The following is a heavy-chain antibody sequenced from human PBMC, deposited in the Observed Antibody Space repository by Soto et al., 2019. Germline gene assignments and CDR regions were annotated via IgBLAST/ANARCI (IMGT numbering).Heavy chain of an antibody. CDR3: ATRYCISTSCHYYGMDV. CDR1: GGTFSTYT. Sequence: QVQLVQSGAEVKKPGSSVKVSCKASGGTFSTYTINWVRQAPGQGLEWMGGIIPMFGTANYAQKCQGRVTITADESTSTAYMELRSLRSEDTAVYYCATRYCISTSCHYYGMDVWGQGTTVTVSS. V-gene: IGHV1-69*12. CDR2: IIPMFGTA. D-gene: IGHD2-2*01. J-gene: IGHJ6*02.